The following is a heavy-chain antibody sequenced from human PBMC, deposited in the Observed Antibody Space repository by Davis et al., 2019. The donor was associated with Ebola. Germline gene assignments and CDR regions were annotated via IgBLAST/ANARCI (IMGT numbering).Heavy chain of an antibody. CDR3: ARVGGYDNFDY. CDR2: INHSGST. CDR1: GGSFSGYY. D-gene: IGHD5-12*01. Sequence: MPSETLSLTCAVYGGSFSGYYWSWIRQPPGKGLEWIGEINHSGSTNYNPSLKSRVTISVDTSKNQFSLKLSSVTAADTAVYYCARVGGYDNFDYWGQGTLVTVSS. J-gene: IGHJ4*02. V-gene: IGHV4-34*01.